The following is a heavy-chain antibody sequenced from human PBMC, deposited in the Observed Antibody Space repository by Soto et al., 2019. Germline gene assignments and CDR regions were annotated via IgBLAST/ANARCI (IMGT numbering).Heavy chain of an antibody. CDR3: ASSLDYYDSSGYYYAYYGMDV. Sequence: SETLSLTGTVSGGSISSYYWSWIRQPPWKGLEWIGYIYYSGRTNYNPSLKSRVTISVDTSKNQFSLKLSSVTAADTAVYYCASSLDYYDSSGYYYAYYGMDVWGQGTTVTVSS. D-gene: IGHD3-22*01. V-gene: IGHV4-59*01. CDR1: GGSISSYY. CDR2: IYYSGRT. J-gene: IGHJ6*02.